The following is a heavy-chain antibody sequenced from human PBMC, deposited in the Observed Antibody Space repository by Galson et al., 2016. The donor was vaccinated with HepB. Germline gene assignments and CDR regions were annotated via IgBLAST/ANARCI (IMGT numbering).Heavy chain of an antibody. CDR2: IHYSGTT. CDR3: ARVQTSAWFRIPDGFDV. J-gene: IGHJ3*01. V-gene: IGHV4-61*01. CDR1: GASVSSRSYF. Sequence: ETLSLTCTVSGASVSSRSYFWSWIRQPPGQGLEWIGKIHYSGTTDYNGSLKSRVGISVDTSKNQFSLSVNSVTAADTAMYFCARVQTSAWFRIPDGFDVWGRGTLVIVSS. D-gene: IGHD6-19*01.